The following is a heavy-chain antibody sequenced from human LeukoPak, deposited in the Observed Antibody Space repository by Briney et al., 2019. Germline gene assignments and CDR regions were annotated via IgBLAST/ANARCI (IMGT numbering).Heavy chain of an antibody. CDR3: ARAKKRSGRSRNFYLDI. Sequence: SETLSLXCTVSDDPINSGVYYWNWIRQPAGKGLEWIGHIYTSGTTTNSNPSLKSRVAISLDTSKNHFSLKLSSVTAADTAVYYCARAKKRSGRSRNFYLDIWAKGPRSPSP. CDR2: IYTSGTTT. CDR1: DDPINSGVYY. V-gene: IGHV4-61*09. D-gene: IGHD1-26*01. J-gene: IGHJ6*03.